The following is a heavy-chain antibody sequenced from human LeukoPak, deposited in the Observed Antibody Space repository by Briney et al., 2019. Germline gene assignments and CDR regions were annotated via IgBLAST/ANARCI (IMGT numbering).Heavy chain of an antibody. CDR2: ISSSSSPI. Sequence: GGSRRLSCAASGFTFSNYTMNWVRQAPGKGLEWLSYISSSSSPIYYADSVKGRFTISRDNAKNSLYLQMNSLRDEDTGVYHCARVNMNNVGSFDYWGQGLLVTVSS. V-gene: IGHV3-48*02. CDR1: GFTFSNYT. J-gene: IGHJ4*02. D-gene: IGHD1/OR15-1a*01. CDR3: ARVNMNNVGSFDY.